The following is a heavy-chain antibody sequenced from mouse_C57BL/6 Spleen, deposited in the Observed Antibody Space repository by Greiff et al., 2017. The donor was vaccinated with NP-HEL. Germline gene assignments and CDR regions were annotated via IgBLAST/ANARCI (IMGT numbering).Heavy chain of an antibody. D-gene: IGHD2-4*01. CDR1: GYSITSGYY. CDR2: ISYDGSN. J-gene: IGHJ3*01. CDR3: ASYDYDGVAWFAY. Sequence: EVKLQESGPGLVKPSQSLSLTCSVTGYSITSGYYWNWIRQFPGNKLEWMGYISYDGSNNYNPSLKNRISITRDTSKNQFFLKLNSVTTEDTATYYCASYDYDGVAWFAYWGQGTLVTVSA. V-gene: IGHV3-6*01.